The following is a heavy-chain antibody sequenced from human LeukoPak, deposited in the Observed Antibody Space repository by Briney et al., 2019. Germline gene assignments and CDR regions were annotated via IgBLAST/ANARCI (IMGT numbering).Heavy chain of an antibody. CDR2: ISSNGGST. J-gene: IGHJ4*02. V-gene: IGHV3-64*02. CDR1: GFTFSNYA. Sequence: GGSLRLSCAASGFTFSNYAMHWVRQAPGKGLQYVSDISSNGGSTYYADSVKGRFTISRDNSKNTLYLQMGSLRAEDMAVYYCARAKAYFFDYWGQGTLVTVSS. CDR3: ARAKAYFFDY.